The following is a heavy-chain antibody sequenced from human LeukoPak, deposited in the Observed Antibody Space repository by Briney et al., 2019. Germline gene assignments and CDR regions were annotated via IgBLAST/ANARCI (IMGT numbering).Heavy chain of an antibody. CDR3: ARDLNSWLQSYGSFT. CDR1: GYTFTGYY. J-gene: IGHJ5*02. V-gene: IGHV1-2*02. Sequence: ASVKVSCTASGYTFTGYYINWVRQAPGRGLEWMGWINPKSGDTNYAQTFQGRVTMTRDTSISTASMQLSRLRADDTAVYYCARDLNSWLQSYGSFTWGQGTLVTVSS. CDR2: INPKSGDT. D-gene: IGHD5-24*01.